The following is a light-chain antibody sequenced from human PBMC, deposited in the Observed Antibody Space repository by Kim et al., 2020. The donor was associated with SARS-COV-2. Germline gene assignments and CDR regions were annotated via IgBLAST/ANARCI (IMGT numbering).Light chain of an antibody. V-gene: IGKV3-15*01. CDR1: QSVSSN. CDR2: GAS. Sequence: PGERATLPCRASQSVSSNLAWYQQKPGQAPRLLIYGASTRATGIPARFSGSVSGTEFTLTISSLQSEDFAVYYCQQYNNWPPLTFGGGTKVEIK. J-gene: IGKJ4*01. CDR3: QQYNNWPPLT.